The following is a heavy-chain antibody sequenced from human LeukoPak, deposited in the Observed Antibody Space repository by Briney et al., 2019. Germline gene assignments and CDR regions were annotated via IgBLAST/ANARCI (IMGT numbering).Heavy chain of an antibody. CDR2: INPNSGGT. CDR1: GYTFTGYY. J-gene: IGHJ4*02. CDR3: ATGVRRYYDILTGCFDY. D-gene: IGHD3-9*01. Sequence: GASVKVSCKASGYTFTGYYMHWVRQAPGQGLEWMGWINPNSGGTNYAQSLQGRVTITADKSTSTAYMELNSLRSEDTAVYYCATGVRRYYDILTGCFDYWGRGTPVTVSS. V-gene: IGHV1-2*02.